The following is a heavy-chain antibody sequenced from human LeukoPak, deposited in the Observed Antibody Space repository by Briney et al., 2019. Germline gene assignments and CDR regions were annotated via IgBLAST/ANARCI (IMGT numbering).Heavy chain of an antibody. CDR2: IYYSGSI. V-gene: IGHV4-59*08. CDR3: ARYSGSYSGFDY. CDR1: GGPISSYY. Sequence: PSETLSLTCTVSGGPISSYYWSWIRQPPGKGLEWIGYIYYSGSINYNPSLKSRVTISVDTSKTQFSLQLRSVTAADTAVYYCARYSGSYSGFDYWGQGTLVTASS. D-gene: IGHD1-26*01. J-gene: IGHJ4*02.